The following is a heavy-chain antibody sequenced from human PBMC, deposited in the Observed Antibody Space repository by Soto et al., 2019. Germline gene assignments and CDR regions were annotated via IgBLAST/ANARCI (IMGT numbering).Heavy chain of an antibody. D-gene: IGHD6-13*01. Sequence: EVQLVESGGGLVKPGGSLRLSCAASGFTFSSYSMNWVRQVPGKGLEWVSSLTSTSSYTYYADLVKGRFTISRDNAKNSLLLQMNRLRAEDTAVYYCGRVASSSSWTPDYLGQGTLVTVSS. CDR3: GRVASSSSWTPDY. J-gene: IGHJ4*02. CDR2: LTSTSSYT. V-gene: IGHV3-21*02. CDR1: GFTFSSYS.